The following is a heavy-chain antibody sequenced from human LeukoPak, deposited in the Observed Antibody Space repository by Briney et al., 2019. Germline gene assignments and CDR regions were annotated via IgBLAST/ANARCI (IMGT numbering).Heavy chain of an antibody. CDR1: GGSFSGYY. CDR2: INHSGST. V-gene: IGHV4-34*01. J-gene: IGHJ4*02. D-gene: IGHD6-13*01. Sequence: SETLSLTCAVYGGSFSGYYWSWIRQPPGKGLEWIGEINHSGSTNYNPSLKSRVTISVDTSKNQFSLKLSSVTAADTAVYYCARGWYSSSWSDYWGQGTLVTASS. CDR3: ARGWYSSSWSDY.